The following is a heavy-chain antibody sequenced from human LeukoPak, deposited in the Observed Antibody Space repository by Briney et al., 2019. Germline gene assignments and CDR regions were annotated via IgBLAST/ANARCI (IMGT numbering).Heavy chain of an antibody. CDR3: ARGGETYYDFWSGYYLSGRFDP. Sequence: GPVKGSCKASGYTFTSYDINWGGQAPGQGVGWVGWRNPNRGNTGYAQKFQGRVTMTRNTSISTAYMELSSLRSEDTAVYYCARGGETYYDFWSGYYLSGRFDPWGQGTLVTVSS. V-gene: IGHV1-8*01. D-gene: IGHD3-3*01. J-gene: IGHJ5*02. CDR2: RNPNRGNT. CDR1: GYTFTSYD.